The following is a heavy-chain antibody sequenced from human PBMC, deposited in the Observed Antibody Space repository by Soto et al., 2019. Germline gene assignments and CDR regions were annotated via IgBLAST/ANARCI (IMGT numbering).Heavy chain of an antibody. CDR2: IIPIFGTA. CDR3: ATEGDTYCYDSSGYSTPFDY. V-gene: IGHV1-69*01. Sequence: QVQLVQSGAEVKKPGSSVKVSCKASGGTFSSYAISWVRQAPGQGLEWMGGIIPIFGTANYAQKFQGRVTITADESTSTAYMELSSLRSEDTAVYYCATEGDTYCYDSSGYSTPFDYWGQGTLVTVSS. D-gene: IGHD3-22*01. CDR1: GGTFSSYA. J-gene: IGHJ4*02.